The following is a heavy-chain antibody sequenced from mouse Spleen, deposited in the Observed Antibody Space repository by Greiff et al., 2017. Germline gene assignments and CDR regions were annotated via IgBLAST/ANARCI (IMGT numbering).Heavy chain of an antibody. J-gene: IGHJ3*01. V-gene: IGHV3-6*01. CDR2: ISYDGSN. Sequence: EVQLVESGPGLVKPSHSLSLTCSVTGYSITSCYFWYLLRQPPGNNLEWMVYISYDGSNNYNPSLKNRISITRDTSTNQSFLKLNSVTTEDTAAYYCARRRSGTAYWGQGTLVTVSA. CDR1: GYSITSCYF. D-gene: IGHD4-1*01. CDR3: ARRRSGTAY.